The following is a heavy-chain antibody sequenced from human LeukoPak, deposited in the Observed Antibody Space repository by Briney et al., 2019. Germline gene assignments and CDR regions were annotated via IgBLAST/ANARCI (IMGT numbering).Heavy chain of an antibody. Sequence: SETLSLTCTVPGGSISSHYWSWIRQPPGKGLEWIGYIYTSGSTNYNPSLKSRVTISVDTSKNQFSLKLSSVTAADTGVYHCVRSDLYYHYYMDVWGKGTTVSVSS. CDR2: IYTSGST. CDR1: GGSISSHY. D-gene: IGHD3-3*01. J-gene: IGHJ6*03. V-gene: IGHV4-4*09. CDR3: VRSDLYYHYYMDV.